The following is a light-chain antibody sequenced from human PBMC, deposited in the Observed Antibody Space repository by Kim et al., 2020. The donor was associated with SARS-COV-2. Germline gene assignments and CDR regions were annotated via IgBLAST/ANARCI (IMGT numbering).Light chain of an antibody. CDR1: KLGDKY. CDR3: QAWDSGVV. V-gene: IGLV3-1*01. Sequence: SYELTQPPSVSVSPGQTASITCSGDKLGDKYACWYQQKPGQSPVLVIYQDSKRPSVIPERFSGSNSGNTATLTISGTQAMDEADYYCQAWDSGVVFGGGTQLTV. CDR2: QDS. J-gene: IGLJ2*01.